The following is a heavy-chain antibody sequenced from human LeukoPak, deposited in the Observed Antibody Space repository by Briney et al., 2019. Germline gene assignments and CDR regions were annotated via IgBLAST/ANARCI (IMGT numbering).Heavy chain of an antibody. V-gene: IGHV3-48*04. CDR2: ISSSSSTI. CDR1: GFTFSSYS. D-gene: IGHD3-10*01. Sequence: GGSLRLSCAASGFTFSSYSMNWVRQAPGKGLEWVSYISSSSSTIYYADSVKGRFTISRDNAKNSLYLQMNSLRAEDTAVYYCASKYYGSGSYGAFDIWGQGTMVTVSS. CDR3: ASKYYGSGSYGAFDI. J-gene: IGHJ3*02.